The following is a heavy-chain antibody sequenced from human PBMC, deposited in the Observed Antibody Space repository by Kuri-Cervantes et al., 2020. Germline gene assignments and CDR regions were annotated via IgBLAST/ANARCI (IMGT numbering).Heavy chain of an antibody. J-gene: IGHJ6*02. Sequence: ESLKISCTVSGGSISSYYWSWIRQPPGKGLEWIGYIYYSGSTNYNPSLKSRVTISVDTSKNQFSLKLSSVTAADTAVYYCARDRNRRPDFWSGPTRYHYYYGLDVWGQGTTVTVSS. D-gene: IGHD3-3*01. CDR1: GGSISSYY. V-gene: IGHV4-59*01. CDR2: IYYSGST. CDR3: ARDRNRRPDFWSGPTRYHYYYGLDV.